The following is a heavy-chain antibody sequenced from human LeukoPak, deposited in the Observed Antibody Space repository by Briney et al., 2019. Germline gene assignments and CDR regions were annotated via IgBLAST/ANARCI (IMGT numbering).Heavy chain of an antibody. Sequence: SETLSLTCTVSGGSISSGSYYWSWIRQPAGKGLEWIGRIYTSGSTNYNPSLKSRVTISVDTSKNQFSLKLSSVTAADTAVYYCARGPRTLSSGWYGRNWFDPWGQGTLVTVSS. V-gene: IGHV4-61*02. CDR1: GGSISSGSYY. J-gene: IGHJ5*02. D-gene: IGHD6-19*01. CDR2: IYTSGST. CDR3: ARGPRTLSSGWYGRNWFDP.